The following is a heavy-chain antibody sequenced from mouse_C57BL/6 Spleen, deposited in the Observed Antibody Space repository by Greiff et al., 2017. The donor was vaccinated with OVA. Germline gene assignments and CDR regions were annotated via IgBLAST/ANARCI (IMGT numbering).Heavy chain of an antibody. CDR3: ERSRPLRLYFDY. J-gene: IGHJ2*01. D-gene: IGHD3-2*02. CDR1: GYTFTDYN. V-gene: IGHV1-18*01. Sequence: EVQLQQSGPELVKPGASVKIPCKASGYTFTDYNMDWVKQSHGKSLEWIGDINPNNGGTIYNQKFKGKATLTVDKSSSTAYMELRSLTSEDTAVDYCERSRPLRLYFDYWGQGTTLTVSA. CDR2: INPNNGGT.